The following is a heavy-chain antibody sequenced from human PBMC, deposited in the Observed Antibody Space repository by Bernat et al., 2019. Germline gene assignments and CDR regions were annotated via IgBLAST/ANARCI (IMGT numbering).Heavy chain of an antibody. Sequence: QVQLVESGGGVVQPGRSLRLSCAASGFTFSSYGMHWVRQAPGKGLEWMAVIWYDGSNKYYADSVKGRFTISRDNSKNTLYLQMNSLRAEDTAVYYCAREKRAADAFDIWGQGTMVTVSS. V-gene: IGHV3-33*01. CDR2: IWYDGSNK. CDR3: AREKRAADAFDI. CDR1: GFTFSSYG. J-gene: IGHJ3*02.